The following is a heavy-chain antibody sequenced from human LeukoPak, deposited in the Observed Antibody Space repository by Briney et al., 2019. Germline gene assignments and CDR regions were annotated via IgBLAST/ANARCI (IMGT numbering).Heavy chain of an antibody. CDR3: VKDLRRARGALDV. Sequence: GGSLRLSCTASGFTFRAYAMHWVRRAPGKGLEWVALISNDGNKKYYADSVKGRFTISRDNSKSSLDLQVNSLRVEDTAVYYCVKDLRRARGALDVWGQGTTVTVFS. CDR2: ISNDGNKK. CDR1: GFTFRAYA. J-gene: IGHJ3*01. V-gene: IGHV3-30*18.